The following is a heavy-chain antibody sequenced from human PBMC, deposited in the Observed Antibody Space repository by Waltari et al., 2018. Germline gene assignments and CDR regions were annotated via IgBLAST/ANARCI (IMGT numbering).Heavy chain of an antibody. CDR1: GGSISRLSYY. D-gene: IGHD2-8*01. CDR2: IYYSGST. J-gene: IGHJ4*02. CDR3: ARRQRYYPSEGPFDY. Sequence: QLPLQESGPRLVKPSETLSLPCTVSGGSISRLSYYWGWIRQPPGKGLEWIGSIYYSGSTYYNPSLKSRVTISVDTSKNQFSLRLSSVTASDTAVYYWARRQRYYPSEGPFDYWGQGTLVTVSS. V-gene: IGHV4-39*01.